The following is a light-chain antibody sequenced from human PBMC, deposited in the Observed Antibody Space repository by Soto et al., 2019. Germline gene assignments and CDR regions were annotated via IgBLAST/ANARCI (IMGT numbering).Light chain of an antibody. J-gene: IGLJ1*01. CDR3: GSYARSGTLYV. V-gene: IGLV2-14*01. CDR2: EVS. Sequence: QSALTQSASVPGSTGQSITISCAGTSSDVGAYNYVSWYQHHPGKAPKLIIYEVSIRPSGVSIRFSGSKSGSTASLAISGLQAEDEADYYCGSYARSGTLYVFGTGTKVTVL. CDR1: SSDVGAYNY.